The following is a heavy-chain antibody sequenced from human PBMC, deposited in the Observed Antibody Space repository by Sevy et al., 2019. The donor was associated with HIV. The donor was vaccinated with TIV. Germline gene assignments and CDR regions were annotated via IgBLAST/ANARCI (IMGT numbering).Heavy chain of an antibody. Sequence: SETLSLTCTASGVSISGGAYYWGWIRQPPGKGLEWIGSISYTGSTYYNPSLKSRVTISVDTSKNQFSLKLTSVTAADTAVYYCARRGDNNWFDPWGQGTLVTVSS. J-gene: IGHJ5*02. CDR2: ISYTGST. CDR1: GVSISGGAYY. D-gene: IGHD2-15*01. CDR3: ARRGDNNWFDP. V-gene: IGHV4-39*01.